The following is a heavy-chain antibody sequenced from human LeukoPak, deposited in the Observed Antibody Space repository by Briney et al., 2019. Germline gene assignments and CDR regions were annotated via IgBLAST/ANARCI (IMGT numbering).Heavy chain of an antibody. CDR1: GGSISSYY. V-gene: IGHV4-59*06. D-gene: IGHD1-26*01. CDR3: ARGLKWGDGNYFDY. CDR2: IYYSGST. J-gene: IGHJ4*02. Sequence: PSETLSLTCTVSGGSISSYYWSWIRQPAGKGLEWIGYIYYSGSTYYNPSLKSRVTISVDTSKNQFSLKLSSVTAADTAVYYRARGLKWGDGNYFDYWGQGTLVTVSS.